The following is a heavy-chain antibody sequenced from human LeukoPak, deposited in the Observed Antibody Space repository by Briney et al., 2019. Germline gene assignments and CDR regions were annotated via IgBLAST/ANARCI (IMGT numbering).Heavy chain of an antibody. CDR3: AIDYYGSGSYQWGLGGYYYGMDV. J-gene: IGHJ6*02. Sequence: PSETLSLTCTVSGGSISSSSYYWGWIRQPPGKGLEWIGSIYYSGSTYYNPSLKSRVTISVDTSKNQFSLKLSSVTAADTAVYYCAIDYYGSGSYQWGLGGYYYGMDVWGQGTTVTVSS. D-gene: IGHD3-10*01. CDR2: IYYSGST. V-gene: IGHV4-39*07. CDR1: GGSISSSSYY.